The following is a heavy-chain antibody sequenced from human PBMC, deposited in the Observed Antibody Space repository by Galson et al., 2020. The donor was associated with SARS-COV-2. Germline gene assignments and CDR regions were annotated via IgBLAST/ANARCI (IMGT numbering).Heavy chain of an antibody. D-gene: IGHD2-21*02. Sequence: ASETLSLTCTVSGGPIRSGGYYWSWIRQHPGKGLEWIGYIYYSGSTYYNPSLKSRVTISVDTSKNQFSLKLSSVTAADTAVYYCASSYCGGDCYSQDFDYWGQGTLVTVSS. CDR3: ASSYCGGDCYSQDFDY. V-gene: IGHV4-31*03. J-gene: IGHJ4*02. CDR2: IYYSGST. CDR1: GGPIRSGGYY.